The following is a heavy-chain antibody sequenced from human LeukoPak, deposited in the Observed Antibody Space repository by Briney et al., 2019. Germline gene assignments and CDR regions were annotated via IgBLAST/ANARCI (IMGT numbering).Heavy chain of an antibody. CDR3: ASGTAEAPLDN. D-gene: IGHD6-13*01. CDR1: GFSLSDYY. V-gene: IGHV3-11*03. J-gene: IGHJ4*02. CDR2: FNNMEIYT. Sequence: GGSLRLSCAACGFSLSDYYMSWIRQAPGKGLEWIAYFNNMEIYTNYAESVKGRFTISRDSAKNSLYLQMNSLRADDTAVYYCASGTAEAPLDNWGQGTLVTVSS.